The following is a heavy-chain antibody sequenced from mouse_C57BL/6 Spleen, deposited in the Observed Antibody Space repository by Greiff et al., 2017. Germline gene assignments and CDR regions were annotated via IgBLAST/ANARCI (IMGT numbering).Heavy chain of an antibody. CDR3: ARIDGNGWYFDV. CDR1: GYTFTSYG. CDR2: IYPRSGNT. Sequence: VQLQQSGAELARPGASVKLSCKASGYTFTSYGISWVKQRTGQGLEWIGEIYPRSGNTYYNEKFKGKATLTADKSSSTAYMELRSLTSEDSAVYFCARIDGNGWYFDVWGTGTTVTVSS. V-gene: IGHV1-81*01. J-gene: IGHJ1*03. D-gene: IGHD2-1*01.